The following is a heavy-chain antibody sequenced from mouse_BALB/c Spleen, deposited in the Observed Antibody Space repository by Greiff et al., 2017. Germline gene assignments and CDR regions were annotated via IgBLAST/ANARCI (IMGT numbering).Heavy chain of an antibody. J-gene: IGHJ1*01. CDR2: IWSGGST. D-gene: IGHD2-10*02. CDR3: ARRGMVTTHWYFDV. V-gene: IGHV2-2*02. Sequence: VQLQQSGPGLVQPSQSLSITCTVSGFSLTSYGVHWVRQSPGKGLEWLGVIWSGGSTDYNAAFISRLSISKDNSKSQVFFKMNSLQANDTAIYYCARRGMVTTHWYFDVWGAGTTVTVSS. CDR1: GFSLTSYG.